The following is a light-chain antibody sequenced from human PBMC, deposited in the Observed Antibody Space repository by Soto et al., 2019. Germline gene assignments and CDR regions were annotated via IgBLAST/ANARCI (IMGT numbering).Light chain of an antibody. CDR3: SSYTRSSTVV. J-gene: IGLJ2*01. Sequence: QSALTQPASVSGSPGQSITISCTGTSSDIGTYNYVSWYQQHTGRAPKLMIYDVTNRPSGISNRFSGSKSGNTASLTISDLQAEDEADYYCSSYTRSSTVVFGVGTKLTVL. V-gene: IGLV2-14*01. CDR1: SSDIGTYNY. CDR2: DVT.